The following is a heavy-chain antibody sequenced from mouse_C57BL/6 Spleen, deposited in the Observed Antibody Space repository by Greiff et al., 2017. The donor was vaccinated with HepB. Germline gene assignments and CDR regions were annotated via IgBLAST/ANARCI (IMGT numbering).Heavy chain of an antibody. J-gene: IGHJ1*03. CDR1: GFTFSSYA. V-gene: IGHV5-4*01. Sequence: EVKLMESGGGLVKPGGSLKLSCAASGFTFSSYAMSWVRQTPEKRLEWVATISDGGSYTYYPDNVKGRFTISRDNAKNNLYLQMSHLKSEDTAMYYCARDPDGYYKNWYFDVWGTGTTVTVSS. D-gene: IGHD2-3*01. CDR3: ARDPDGYYKNWYFDV. CDR2: ISDGGSYT.